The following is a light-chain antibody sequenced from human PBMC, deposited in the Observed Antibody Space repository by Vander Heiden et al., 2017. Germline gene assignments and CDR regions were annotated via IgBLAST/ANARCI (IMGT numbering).Light chain of an antibody. J-gene: IGKJ5*01. V-gene: IGKV3-15*01. CDR3: QQYNNWPRT. CDR1: QSVTNK. CDR2: AAS. Sequence: EIVMTQSPATLSVSPGERAILSCRASQSVTNKLDWYQQKPGQAPRFLIYAASTRTTGIPARFSGSGSGTEFTLTISSLQSEDFAVYYCQQYNNWPRTFGQGTRLEIK.